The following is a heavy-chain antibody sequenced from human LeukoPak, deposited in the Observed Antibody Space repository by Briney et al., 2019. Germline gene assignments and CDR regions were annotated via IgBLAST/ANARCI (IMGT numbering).Heavy chain of an antibody. CDR3: AKDGYSGYDHISWYFES. Sequence: PGGSLRLSCAVSGFTFSSHNMHWVRQGPGKGLEWVASIQSNGINKYYGDSVKGRSTISRDNSKSTVYLEVESLWAADTAVYYCAKDGYSGYDHISWYFESWGQGTLVTVTS. D-gene: IGHD5-12*01. J-gene: IGHJ4*02. CDR2: IQSNGINK. V-gene: IGHV3-30*02. CDR1: GFTFSSHN.